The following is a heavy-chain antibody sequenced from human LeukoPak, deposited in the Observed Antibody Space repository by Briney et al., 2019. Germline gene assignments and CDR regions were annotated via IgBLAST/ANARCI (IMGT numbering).Heavy chain of an antibody. CDR1: GYSTSSGYY. D-gene: IGHD6-13*01. CDR2: IYHSGST. J-gene: IGHJ3*02. V-gene: IGHV4-38-2*02. Sequence: PSETLSLTCTVSGYSTSSGYYWGWIRQPPGKGLEWIGSIYHSGSTYYNPSLKSRVTISVDTSKNQFSLKLSSVTAADTAVYYCARLPRAAEGDAFDIWGQGTMVTVSS. CDR3: ARLPRAAEGDAFDI.